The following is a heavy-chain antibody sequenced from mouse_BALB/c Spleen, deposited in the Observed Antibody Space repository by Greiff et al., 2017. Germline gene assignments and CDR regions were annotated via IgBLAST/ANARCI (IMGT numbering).Heavy chain of an antibody. J-gene: IGHJ3*01. CDR1: GFNIKDTY. V-gene: IGHV14-3*02. Sequence: EVQLQQSGAELVKPGASVKLSCTASGFNIKDTYMHWVKQRPEQGLEWIGRIDPANGNTIYDPKFQGKASITADTSSNTAYLQLSSLTSEDTAVYYCARRASMITTGFAYWGQGTGHCLC. CDR3: ARRASMITTGFAY. CDR2: IDPANGNT. D-gene: IGHD2-4*01.